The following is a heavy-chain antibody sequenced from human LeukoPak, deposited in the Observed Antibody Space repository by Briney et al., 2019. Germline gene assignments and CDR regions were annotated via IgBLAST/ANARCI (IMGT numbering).Heavy chain of an antibody. J-gene: IGHJ4*02. Sequence: SETLSLTCTVSGGSIGSDYWTWIRQPPGKGLEYIGYIYYTGGTNYNPSLKSRVTISVDTSKNQFSLKLSSVTAADTAVYYCARGGRYYDSSGYYLRQRSFDYWGQGTLVTVSS. CDR1: GGSIGSDY. V-gene: IGHV4-59*12. CDR2: IYYTGGT. CDR3: ARGGRYYDSSGYYLRQRSFDY. D-gene: IGHD3-22*01.